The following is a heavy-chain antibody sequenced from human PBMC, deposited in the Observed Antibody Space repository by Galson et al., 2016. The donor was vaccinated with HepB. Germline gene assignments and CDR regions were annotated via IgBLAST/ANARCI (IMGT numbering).Heavy chain of an antibody. J-gene: IGHJ4*02. CDR2: IYPGDSDT. CDR3: AREGDFWRRVVPNFFDS. V-gene: IGHV5-51*01. D-gene: IGHD3-3*01. Sequence: QSGAEVKKPGESLKISCRGSGFTFTSYWIGWVRQMPGKGLEWMGIIYPGDSDTRYSPSFQDQVTISADESISTAYLQWSSLKASDTAMYYCAREGDFWRRVVPNFFDSWGQGTLVAVSS. CDR1: GFTFTSYW.